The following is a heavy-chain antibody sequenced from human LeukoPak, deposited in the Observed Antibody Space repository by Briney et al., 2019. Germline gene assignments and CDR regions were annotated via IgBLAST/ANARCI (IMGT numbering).Heavy chain of an antibody. V-gene: IGHV3-48*01. J-gene: IGHJ4*02. Sequence: GGSLRLSYAASGFTISTYTMNWVRQVPGKGLEWLSYINSRDGSIDYADSVQGRFTISRDNAKNSLYLQMNSLRAEDTAVYYCARETYFYDSSGYPHNYFDYWGQGNLVTVSS. CDR1: GFTISTYT. D-gene: IGHD3-22*01. CDR3: ARETYFYDSSGYPHNYFDY. CDR2: INSRDGSI.